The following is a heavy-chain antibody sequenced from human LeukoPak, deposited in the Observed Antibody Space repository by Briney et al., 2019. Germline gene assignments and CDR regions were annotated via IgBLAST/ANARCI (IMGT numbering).Heavy chain of an antibody. Sequence: SETLSLTCAVYGGSFSGYYWSWIRQPPGKGLEWIGEINHSGSTNYNPSLKSRVTISVDTSKNQFSLKLSSVTAADTAVYYCARGRGGGELLTFDYWGQGTLVTVSS. CDR2: INHSGST. V-gene: IGHV4-34*01. CDR3: ARGRGGGELLTFDY. J-gene: IGHJ4*02. CDR1: GGSFSGYY. D-gene: IGHD3-10*01.